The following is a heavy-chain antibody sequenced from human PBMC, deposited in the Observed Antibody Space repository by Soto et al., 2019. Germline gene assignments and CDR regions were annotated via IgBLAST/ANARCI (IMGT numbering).Heavy chain of an antibody. D-gene: IGHD5-12*01. V-gene: IGHV1-18*01. CDR1: GYTFTSTG. J-gene: IGHJ4*02. Sequence: QVQLVQSGAEVKKPGASVKVSCKASGYTFTSTGISWVRQAPGQGLEWMGWISTYNGNTRYAQKFQGRVTLTTDTSTGTAYMELGSLRYDDTAVVFFARCKDGYNSCYIDYWGQGTLLTVSS. CDR2: ISTYNGNT. CDR3: ARCKDGYNSCYIDY.